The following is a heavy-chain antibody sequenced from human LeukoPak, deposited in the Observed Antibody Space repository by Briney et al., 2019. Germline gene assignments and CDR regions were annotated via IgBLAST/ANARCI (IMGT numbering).Heavy chain of an antibody. CDR1: GNYW. CDR3: ARDLGELSPPFLDY. Sequence: GGSPRLSCAASGNYWMHWVRQVPGKGLVWVSHINSDGSWTSYADSVKGRFTISRDNSKNTLYLQMNSLRAEDTAVYYCARDLGELSPPFLDYWGQGTLVTVSS. CDR2: INSDGSWT. J-gene: IGHJ4*02. V-gene: IGHV3-74*01. D-gene: IGHD3-10*01.